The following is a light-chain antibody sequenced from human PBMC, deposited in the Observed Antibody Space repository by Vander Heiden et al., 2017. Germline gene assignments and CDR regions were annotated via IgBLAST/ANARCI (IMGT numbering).Light chain of an antibody. J-gene: IGLJ3*02. CDR1: SSNIGSNY. Sequence: QSVLTQPPSASGTPGQRLTISCSGSSSNIGSNYVYWYQQLPGTAPKLLIYSNNQRPSGVPDRFSGSKSGTSASLAISGLRSEDEGDYYCAAWDDSLSGLWVFGGGTKLTVL. CDR3: AAWDDSLSGLWV. V-gene: IGLV1-47*02. CDR2: SNN.